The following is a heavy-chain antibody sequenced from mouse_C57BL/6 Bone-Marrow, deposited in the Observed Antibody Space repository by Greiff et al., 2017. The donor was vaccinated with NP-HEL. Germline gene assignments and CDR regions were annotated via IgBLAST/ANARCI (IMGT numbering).Heavy chain of an antibody. CDR2: ISDGGSYT. CDR3: ARVFYGSSYGWFAY. CDR1: GFTFSSYA. V-gene: IGHV5-4*01. D-gene: IGHD1-1*01. Sequence: EVQRVESGGGLVKPGGSLKLSCAASGFTFSSYAMSWVRQTPEKRLEWVATISDGGSYTYSPDNVKGRFTISRDNAKNNLYLQMSHLKSEDTAMYYCARVFYGSSYGWFAYWGQGTLVTVSA. J-gene: IGHJ3*01.